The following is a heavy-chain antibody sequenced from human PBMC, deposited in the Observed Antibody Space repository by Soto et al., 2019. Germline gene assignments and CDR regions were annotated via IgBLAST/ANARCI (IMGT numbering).Heavy chain of an antibody. CDR1: GGSFSGYI. V-gene: IGHV4-34*01. CDR2: INHSGSA. Sequence: SETLSLTCDVYGGSFSGYIWTWIRQTPGKGLQWIGQINHSGSANYNPSLKSRVTISVHTSNSQFSLELSSVTAADTAVYYCARGFYYYGSGSYRGMDVWGQGTTVTVSS. D-gene: IGHD3-10*01. CDR3: ARGFYYYGSGSYRGMDV. J-gene: IGHJ6*01.